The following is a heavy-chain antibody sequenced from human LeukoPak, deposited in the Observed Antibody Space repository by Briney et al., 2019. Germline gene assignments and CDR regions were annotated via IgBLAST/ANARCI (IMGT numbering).Heavy chain of an antibody. V-gene: IGHV3-23*01. CDR2: INDSGRRT. Sequence: PGGSLRLSCAASGFIFSTYRMNWVRQAPGKGLEWVSLINDSGRRTYYADSVKGRFTVSRDNSKYTLYLQMNSLRVEDTAVYYCASSTYNYDYALGVWGQGTTVTVSS. J-gene: IGHJ6*02. CDR1: GFIFSTYR. CDR3: ASSTYNYDYALGV. D-gene: IGHD5-24*01.